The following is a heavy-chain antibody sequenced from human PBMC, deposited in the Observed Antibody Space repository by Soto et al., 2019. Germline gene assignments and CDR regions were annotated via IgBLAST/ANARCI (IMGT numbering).Heavy chain of an antibody. D-gene: IGHD3-3*02. V-gene: IGHV1-46*01. CDR2: FLASGGNT. J-gene: IGHJ4*02. Sequence: ASVKVSCKASGYSFFSYYIHWVRQAPGQGLEWMGRFLASGGNTDYAQRFRGRVSMTRDTSSTNTVSLELTSLTSDDTAVYYCARGGATIFGVIDFWGQGTRVTVYS. CDR3: ARGGATIFGVIDF. CDR1: GYSFFSYY.